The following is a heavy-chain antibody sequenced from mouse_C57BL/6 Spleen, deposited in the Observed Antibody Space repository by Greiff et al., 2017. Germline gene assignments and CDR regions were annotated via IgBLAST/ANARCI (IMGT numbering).Heavy chain of an antibody. CDR1: GYTFTDYY. V-gene: IGHV1-26*01. CDR2: INPNNGGT. D-gene: IGHD2-3*01. CDR3: ARSFDGYHGDYFDY. J-gene: IGHJ2*01. Sequence: EVQLQQSGPELVKPGASVKISCKASGYTFTDYYMNWVKQSPGQSLEWIGDINPNNGGTNYNQKFKGKATLTVDKSSSTAYMELRSLTSVDSAVYYCARSFDGYHGDYFDYWGQGTTLTVSS.